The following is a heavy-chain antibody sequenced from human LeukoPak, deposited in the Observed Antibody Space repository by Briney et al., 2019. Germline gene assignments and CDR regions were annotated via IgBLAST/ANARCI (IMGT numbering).Heavy chain of an antibody. CDR1: GFTFSSYG. V-gene: IGHV3-30*18. CDR2: ISYDGSNK. J-gene: IGHJ4*02. D-gene: IGHD1-1*01. Sequence: GGSLRLSCAASGFTFSSYGMHWVRQAPGKGLEWVAVISYDGSNKYYADSVKGRFTISRDNSKNTLYLQMNSLRAEDTAVYYCAKDVEGGVDYWGQGTLVTVSP. CDR3: AKDVEGGVDY.